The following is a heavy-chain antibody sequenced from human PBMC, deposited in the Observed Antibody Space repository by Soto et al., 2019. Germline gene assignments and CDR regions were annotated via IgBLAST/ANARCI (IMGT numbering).Heavy chain of an antibody. V-gene: IGHV4-4*07. CDR1: GGSISSYY. J-gene: IGHJ6*02. D-gene: IGHD6-13*01. CDR2: IYTSGST. Sequence: QVQLQESGPGLVKPSETLSLTCTVSGGSISSYYWSWIRQPAGKGLEWIGRIYTSGSTNYNPSLKSRVTMSVDTSKNQFSLKLSSVTAADTAVYYRARHSSSWYVRGYYYYGMDVWGQGTTVTVSS. CDR3: ARHSSSWYVRGYYYYGMDV.